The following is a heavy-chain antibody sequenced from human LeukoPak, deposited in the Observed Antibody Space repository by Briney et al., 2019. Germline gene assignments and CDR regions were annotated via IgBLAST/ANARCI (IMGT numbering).Heavy chain of an antibody. D-gene: IGHD3-10*01. CDR2: ISGSGGST. CDR1: GFTFSSYA. Sequence: GGSLRLSCAASGFTFSSYAMSWVRQAPGKGLEWVSAISGSGGSTYYADSVKGRFTISRDNSKNTLYLQMNSLRAEDTAVYYCAKKGGRDGGITMVRGVIRLGWFDPWGQGTLVTVSS. J-gene: IGHJ5*02. CDR3: AKKGGRDGGITMVRGVIRLGWFDP. V-gene: IGHV3-23*01.